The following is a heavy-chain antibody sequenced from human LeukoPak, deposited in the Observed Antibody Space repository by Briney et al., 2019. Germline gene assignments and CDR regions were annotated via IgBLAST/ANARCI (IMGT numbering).Heavy chain of an antibody. CDR2: ITGSGDGT. Sequence: GGSLRLSCAASGFTFSSYAKMWVRQAPGKRLEWVSSITGSGDGTYYADSVRGRFTISRDNSENILYLQLNSLRAEDTAVYFCVEGFVHPTYYFEYWGQGTLVTVSS. D-gene: IGHD3-10*01. V-gene: IGHV3-23*01. J-gene: IGHJ4*02. CDR1: GFTFSSYA. CDR3: VEGFVHPTYYFEY.